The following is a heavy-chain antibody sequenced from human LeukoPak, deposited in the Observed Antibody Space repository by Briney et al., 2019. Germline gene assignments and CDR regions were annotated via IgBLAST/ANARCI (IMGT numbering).Heavy chain of an antibody. D-gene: IGHD6-19*01. V-gene: IGHV4-59*08. Sequence: SETLSLTCTVSGGSISSYYWSWIRQPPGKGLEWIGYICYSGSTNYNPSLKSRVTISVDTSKNQFSLKLSSVTAADTAVYYCARMGISSRYGMDVWGQGTTVTVSS. CDR1: GGSISSYY. J-gene: IGHJ6*02. CDR3: ARMGISSRYGMDV. CDR2: ICYSGST.